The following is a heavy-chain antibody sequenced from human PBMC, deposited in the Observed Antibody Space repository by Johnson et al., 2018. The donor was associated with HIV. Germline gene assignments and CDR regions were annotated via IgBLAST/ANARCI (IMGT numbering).Heavy chain of an antibody. CDR1: GFTFSSYA. D-gene: IGHD3-3*01. J-gene: IGHJ3*02. CDR3: AKGLAAFFAFDI. CDR2: ISGSGGST. V-gene: IGHV3-23*04. Sequence: VQLVESGGGLIHPGGSLRLSCVASGFTFSSYAMSWVRQAPGKGLEWVSAISGSGGSTYYADSVKGRFTISRDNSKNTLYLQMNSLRAEDTAVYYCAKGLAAFFAFDIWGQGTMVTVSS.